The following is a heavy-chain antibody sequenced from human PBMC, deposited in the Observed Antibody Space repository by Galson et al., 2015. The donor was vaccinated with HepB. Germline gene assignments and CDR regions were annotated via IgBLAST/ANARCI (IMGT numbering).Heavy chain of an antibody. CDR3: ARVPTRGVIWFGPISFDY. J-gene: IGHJ4*02. D-gene: IGHD3-10*01. CDR2: ISGYNANT. Sequence: SVKVSCKASRYIFTQYGITWVRQAPGHGLEWMGWISGYNANTNYAQSFQGRVTMTADTSTTTVYTELSSLRSEDTAVYYCARVPTRGVIWFGPISFDYWGQGTLVIVSS. V-gene: IGHV1-18*01. CDR1: RYIFTQYG.